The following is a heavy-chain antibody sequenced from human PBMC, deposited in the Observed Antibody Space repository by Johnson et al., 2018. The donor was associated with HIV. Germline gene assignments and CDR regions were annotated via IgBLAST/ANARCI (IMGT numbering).Heavy chain of an antibody. V-gene: IGHV3-33*01. J-gene: IGHJ3*02. D-gene: IGHD3-3*01. Sequence: VQLVESGGGVVQPGGSLRLSCAASGFTFSSYGMHWVRQAPGKGLEWVAVMWYDGSNKYYADSVKGRFTISRDNSKNTLYLEMNSLRAEDTAVYYCASGAYYDFWSGLAHAFDIWGQGTMVTVSS. CDR3: ASGAYYDFWSGLAHAFDI. CDR2: MWYDGSNK. CDR1: GFTFSSYG.